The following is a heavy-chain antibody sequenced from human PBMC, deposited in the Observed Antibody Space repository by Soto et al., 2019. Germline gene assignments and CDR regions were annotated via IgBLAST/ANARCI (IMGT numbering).Heavy chain of an antibody. CDR1: GTSTSYY. Sequence: LQLQESGPGLVRPSETLSLTCTVSGTSTSYYWAWIRQPPGEGPEWIGTIYHSGSTYYNPSLKSRVTISIDTSKNQFSLKLTSVTASDTASYYCARPFYGGNPGYAFEIWGQGTMVTVSS. CDR3: ARPFYGGNPGYAFEI. CDR2: IYHSGST. D-gene: IGHD4-17*01. V-gene: IGHV4-39*01. J-gene: IGHJ3*02.